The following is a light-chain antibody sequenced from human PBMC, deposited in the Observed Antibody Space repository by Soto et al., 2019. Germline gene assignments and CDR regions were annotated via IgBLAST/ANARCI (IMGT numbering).Light chain of an antibody. CDR3: SSYTSSSTLV. CDR2: DVS. CDR1: SSDVGGYNY. J-gene: IGLJ2*01. Sequence: QSALTQPASVSGSPGQSITISCTGTSSDVGGYNYVSWYQQHPGKAPKLMIYDVSNRPSGVSNRFSGSKSANTASLTISGLQAEDEADYYFSSYTSSSTLVFGGGTKLTVL. V-gene: IGLV2-14*01.